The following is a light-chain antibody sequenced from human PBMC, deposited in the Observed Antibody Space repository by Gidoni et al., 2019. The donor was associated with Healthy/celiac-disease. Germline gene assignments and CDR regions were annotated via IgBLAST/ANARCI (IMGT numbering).Light chain of an antibody. CDR3: QQYAGSPLT. CDR1: ESVSSNL. V-gene: IGKV3-20*01. J-gene: IGKJ4*01. CDR2: GAS. Sequence: EILLTQSPGTLSLSPGERATLSCRASESVSSNLLAWYQQEPGQAPRLLIYGASSRTTGVPDRFRGSGSGTEFTLTISRLEPEDFAVYYCQQYAGSPLTFGGGTKVEIK.